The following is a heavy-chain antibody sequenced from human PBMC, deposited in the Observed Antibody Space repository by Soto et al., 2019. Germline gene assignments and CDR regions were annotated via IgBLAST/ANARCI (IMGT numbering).Heavy chain of an antibody. D-gene: IGHD1-26*01. CDR2: ISYDGSNK. CDR3: AREYSGSYWPNYYYGMDV. V-gene: IGHV3-30-3*01. J-gene: IGHJ6*02. Sequence: LRLSCAASGFTFSSYAMHWVRQAPGKGLEWVAVISYDGSNKYYADSVKGRFTISRDNSKNTLYLQMNSLRAEDTAVYYCAREYSGSYWPNYYYGMDVWGQGTTVTVSS. CDR1: GFTFSSYA.